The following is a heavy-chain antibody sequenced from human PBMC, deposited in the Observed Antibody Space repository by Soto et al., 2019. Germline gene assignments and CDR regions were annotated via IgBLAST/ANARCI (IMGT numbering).Heavy chain of an antibody. CDR2: ISAYNGNT. CDR1: CYTFTSYG. D-gene: IGHD6-13*01. CDR3: AREGAYSSSWYVGWYFDL. Sequence: GGSVKVSCKASCYTFTSYGISLLRQAPGQWLEWMGWISAYNGNTNYAQKLQGRVTMTTDTSTSTAYMELRSLRSDDTAVYYCAREGAYSSSWYVGWYFDLWGRGTLVTVSS. J-gene: IGHJ2*01. V-gene: IGHV1-18*04.